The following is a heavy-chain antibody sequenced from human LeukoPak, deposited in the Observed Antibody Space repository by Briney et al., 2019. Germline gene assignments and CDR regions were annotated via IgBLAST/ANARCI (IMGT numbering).Heavy chain of an antibody. CDR2: MNPNSGNT. CDR1: GYTFTSYD. J-gene: IGHJ4*02. D-gene: IGHD4-23*01. Sequence: ASVKVSCKASGYTFTSYDINWVRQATGQGLEWMGWMNPNSGNTGYAQKFQGRVTMTRNTSISTAYMELSSLRSEDTAVYYCAKALGYGGLFDYWGQGTLVTVSS. CDR3: AKALGYGGLFDY. V-gene: IGHV1-8*01.